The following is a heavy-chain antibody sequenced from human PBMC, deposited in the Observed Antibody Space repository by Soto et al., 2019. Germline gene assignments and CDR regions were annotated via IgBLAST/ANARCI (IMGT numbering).Heavy chain of an antibody. CDR1: GGSISSYY. Sequence: SETLSLTCSVSGGSISSYYWSWIRQPPGKGLEWIGYIYYSGSTNYNPSLKSRVTISVDTSKNQFSLKLSSVTAADTAVYYCARLRDYDILTARYYYYGMDVWGQGTTVTVSS. D-gene: IGHD3-9*01. V-gene: IGHV4-59*08. CDR2: IYYSGST. CDR3: ARLRDYDILTARYYYYGMDV. J-gene: IGHJ6*02.